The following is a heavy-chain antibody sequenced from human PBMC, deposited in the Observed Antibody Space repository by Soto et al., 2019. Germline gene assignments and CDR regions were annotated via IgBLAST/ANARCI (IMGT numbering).Heavy chain of an antibody. CDR2: ISHSGST. V-gene: IGHV4-59*01. J-gene: IGHJ4*02. Sequence: SETLSLTCTVSGGSISSYYWSWIRQPPGKGLEWIGFISHSGSTNYNPSLKSRVTISVDTSKNQFSLNLSSVTAADTAMYYCARYSGTFYVYWGQGTLVTVS. CDR1: GGSISSYY. D-gene: IGHD1-26*01. CDR3: ARYSGTFYVY.